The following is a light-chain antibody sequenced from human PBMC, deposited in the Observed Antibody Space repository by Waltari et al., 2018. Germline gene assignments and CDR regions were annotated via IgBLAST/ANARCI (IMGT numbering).Light chain of an antibody. CDR2: DAS. J-gene: IGKJ1*01. CDR3: QKYGSLPAT. V-gene: IGKV3-20*01. CDR1: QSVSRS. Sequence: EIVLTQSPGTLSLSPGERATLSCRASQSVSRSLAWYQKKPGQAPRLLIYDASSRATGIPDRFSGSGSGTEFSLTISRLEPEDFAVYYCQKYGSLPATFGQGTKVEIK.